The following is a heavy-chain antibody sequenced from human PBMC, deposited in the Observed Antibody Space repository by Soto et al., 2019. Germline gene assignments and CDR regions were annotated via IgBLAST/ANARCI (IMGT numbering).Heavy chain of an antibody. CDR3: AKRSSSSTFDY. Sequence: GGSLRLSCAASGFTFDDYAMHWVRQTPGKGLEWVSGISGSDDSTYYADSVKGRFTISRDNSKNTLYLQMNSLRAEDTAVYYCAKRSSSSTFDYWGQGTLVTVSS. J-gene: IGHJ4*02. CDR2: ISGSDDST. CDR1: GFTFDDYA. D-gene: IGHD6-6*01. V-gene: IGHV3-23*01.